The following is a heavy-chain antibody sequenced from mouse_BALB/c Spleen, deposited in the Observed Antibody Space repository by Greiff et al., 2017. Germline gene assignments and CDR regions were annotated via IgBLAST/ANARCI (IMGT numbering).Heavy chain of an antibody. Sequence: EVMLVESGGGLVKPGGSLKLSCAASGFAFSSYDMSWVRQTPEKRLEWVASISSGGGSTYYPDTVKGRFTISRDNAKNTLYLQMSSLKSEDTAMYYCARQAITTVVAWYFDVWGAGTTVTVSS. J-gene: IGHJ1*01. CDR1: GFAFSSYD. D-gene: IGHD1-1*01. CDR2: ISSGGGST. CDR3: ARQAITTVVAWYFDV. V-gene: IGHV5-12-1*01.